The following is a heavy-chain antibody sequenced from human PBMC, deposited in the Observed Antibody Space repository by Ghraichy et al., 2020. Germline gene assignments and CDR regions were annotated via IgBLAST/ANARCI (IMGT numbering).Heavy chain of an antibody. D-gene: IGHD2-15*01. CDR1: GFTFRTYA. CDR3: AKSLEAGPIVYYLDS. J-gene: IGHJ4*02. CDR2: ISPTGGTR. V-gene: IGHV3-23*01. Sequence: GESLNISCAASGFTFRTYAMYWVRQTPEKGLQWVSLISPTGGTRYYADSVKGRFTISRDNSNNTLFLEMNSLRAEDTALYYCAKSLEAGPIVYYLDSWGQGTLVTVSS.